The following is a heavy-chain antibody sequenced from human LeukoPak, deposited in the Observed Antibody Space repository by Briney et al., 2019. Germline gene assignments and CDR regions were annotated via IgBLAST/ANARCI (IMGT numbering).Heavy chain of an antibody. V-gene: IGHV5-51*01. D-gene: IGHD6-19*01. CDR1: GYSFTNYW. Sequence: GESLKISCKGSGYSFTNYWIGWVRQMPGKGLEWMGIIFPGDSDTTYSPSFQGQVTISADKSVSTAYLQWSSLKASDTAMYYCARAGPAVVERYFDYGGQGTLVTVSS. CDR2: IFPGDSDT. J-gene: IGHJ4*02. CDR3: ARAGPAVVERYFDY.